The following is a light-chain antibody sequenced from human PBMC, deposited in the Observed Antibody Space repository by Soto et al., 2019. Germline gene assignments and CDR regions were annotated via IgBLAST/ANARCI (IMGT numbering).Light chain of an antibody. Sequence: EIVMTQSPATLSVAPGERATLSCRASQSVSSNSAWYQQKPGQAPRLLIYAASTRATGIPARFSGSGSGTEFTLTISSLQSEDFAVYDCQQYNDWPPLTFGGGTKVEIK. CDR1: QSVSSN. J-gene: IGKJ4*01. V-gene: IGKV3-15*01. CDR3: QQYNDWPPLT. CDR2: AAS.